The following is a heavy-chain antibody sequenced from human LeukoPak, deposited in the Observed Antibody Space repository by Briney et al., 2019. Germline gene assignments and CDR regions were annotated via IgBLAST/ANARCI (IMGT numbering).Heavy chain of an antibody. CDR2: ISAYNGNT. D-gene: IGHD4-23*01. CDR1: GYTFTSYG. J-gene: IGHJ3*02. CDR3: ARPDYGGNRGAFDI. Sequence: ASVKVSCKASGYTFTSYGISWVRQAPGQGLEWMGWISAYNGNTNFAQKLQGRVTMTTDTSTSTAYMDLRSLRSDDTAVYYCARPDYGGNRGAFDIWGQGTMVTVSS. V-gene: IGHV1-18*01.